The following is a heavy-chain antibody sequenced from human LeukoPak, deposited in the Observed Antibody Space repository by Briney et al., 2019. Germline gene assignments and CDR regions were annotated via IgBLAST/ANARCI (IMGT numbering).Heavy chain of an antibody. D-gene: IGHD3-9*01. J-gene: IGHJ4*02. CDR2: IKQDGSEK. V-gene: IGHV3-7*01. CDR1: EFTFSSYW. CDR3: ARGGDFDWLPIHFDS. Sequence: GGSLRLSCAASEFTFSSYWMSWVRQAPGKGLEWVANIKQDGSEKYYVDSVKGRFTISRDNAKNSLYLQMNSLRAEDTAVYYCARGGDFDWLPIHFDSWGQGTLVTVSS.